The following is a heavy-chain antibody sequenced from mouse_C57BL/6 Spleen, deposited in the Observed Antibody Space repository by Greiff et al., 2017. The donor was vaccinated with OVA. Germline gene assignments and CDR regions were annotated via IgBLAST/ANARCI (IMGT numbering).Heavy chain of an antibody. CDR3: ARRAYYGNYGDY. CDR1: GFTFSDYY. Sequence: EVKLMESGGGLVQPGGSLKLSCAASGFTFSDYYMYWVRQTPEKRLEWVAYISNGGGSTYYPDTVKGRFTISRDNAKNTLYLQMSRLKSEDTAMYYCARRAYYGNYGDYWGQGTTLTVSS. V-gene: IGHV5-12*01. D-gene: IGHD2-10*01. CDR2: ISNGGGST. J-gene: IGHJ2*01.